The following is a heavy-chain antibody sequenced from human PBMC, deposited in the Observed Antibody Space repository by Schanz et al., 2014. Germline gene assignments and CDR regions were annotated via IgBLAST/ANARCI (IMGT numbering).Heavy chain of an antibody. V-gene: IGHV3-30*04. Sequence: VQLVESGGGLVKPGGSLRLSCVASGFPFSTYAMHWVRQAPGKGLGWLAVISSDGFNKFYADSVKGRFTISRDNSKNTLYLQMNSLRTEDTAVYYCARGDMVRGVFDYWGQGTLVTVSS. D-gene: IGHD3-10*01. CDR1: GFPFSTYA. J-gene: IGHJ4*02. CDR3: ARGDMVRGVFDY. CDR2: ISSDGFNK.